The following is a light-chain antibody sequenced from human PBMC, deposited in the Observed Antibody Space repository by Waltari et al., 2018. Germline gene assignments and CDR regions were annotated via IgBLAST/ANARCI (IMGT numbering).Light chain of an antibody. CDR3: LQYFGAPWT. CDR2: WAS. Sequence: DIVMTQSPDYLAVSLGERATINCKSSQTVFYSSNNKDYLAWYQQKSGQSPKLLIYWASTRESGVPDRFSGSGSGTDFTLTISSLQAEDVAVYYCLQYFGAPWTFGQGTKVEIK. J-gene: IGKJ1*01. V-gene: IGKV4-1*01. CDR1: QTVFYSSNNKDY.